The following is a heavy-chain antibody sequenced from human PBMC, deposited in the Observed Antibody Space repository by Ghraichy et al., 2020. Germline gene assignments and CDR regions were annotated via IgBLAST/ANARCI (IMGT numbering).Heavy chain of an antibody. CDR3: ARGPLDYGSGTYYSGLDY. Sequence: SVKVSCKASGGTFSTYAVSWVRQAPGQGLEWMGGIIPIFGRVNYAQKFQGRVTITTDEPTSTAYMEVSSLGSGDTAVYYCARGPLDYGSGTYYSGLDYWGQGTLVAVSS. D-gene: IGHD3-10*01. CDR2: IIPIFGRV. V-gene: IGHV1-69*05. CDR1: GGTFSTYA. J-gene: IGHJ4*02.